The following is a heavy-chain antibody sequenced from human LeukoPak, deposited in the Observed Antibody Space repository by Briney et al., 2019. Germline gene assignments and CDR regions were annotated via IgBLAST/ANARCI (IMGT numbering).Heavy chain of an antibody. Sequence: SETLSLTCTVSGGSISSYYWSCIRQPPGKGLEWVGYIYYSGSTNYNPSLKSRVTISVDTSKNQFSLKLSSVTAADTAVYYCAREGRSRGWFSYWGQGTLVTVSS. CDR3: AREGRSRGWFSY. CDR2: IYYSGST. CDR1: GGSISSYY. J-gene: IGHJ4*02. V-gene: IGHV4-59*01. D-gene: IGHD6-19*01.